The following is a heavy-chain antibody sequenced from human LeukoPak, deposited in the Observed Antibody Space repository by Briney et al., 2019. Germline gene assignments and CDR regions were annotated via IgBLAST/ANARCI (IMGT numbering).Heavy chain of an antibody. V-gene: IGHV1-69*06. CDR3: ARDPADDYYGSGSTGDY. CDR1: GGTFSSYA. D-gene: IGHD3-10*01. Sequence: SVKVSCKASGGTFSSYAISWVRQAPGQGLEWMGGIIPIFGTANYAQKFQGRVTITADKSTSTAYMELSSLRSEDTAVYYCARDPADDYYGSGSTGDYWGQGTVVTVSS. CDR2: IIPIFGTA. J-gene: IGHJ4*02.